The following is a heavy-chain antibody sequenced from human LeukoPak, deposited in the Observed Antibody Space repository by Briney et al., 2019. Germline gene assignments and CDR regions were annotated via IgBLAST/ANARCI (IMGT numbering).Heavy chain of an antibody. CDR1: GFTFSSYS. CDR2: ISSSSSYI. D-gene: IGHD4-17*01. CDR3: ARDLSGDYSHFDY. V-gene: IGHV3-21*01. Sequence: PGGSLRLSCAASGFTFSSYSMNWVRQAPGKGLEWVSSISSSSSYIYYADSVKGRFTISRDNAKNSLYLQMNSLRAEDTAVYYCARDLSGDYSHFDYWGQGTLVTVSS. J-gene: IGHJ4*02.